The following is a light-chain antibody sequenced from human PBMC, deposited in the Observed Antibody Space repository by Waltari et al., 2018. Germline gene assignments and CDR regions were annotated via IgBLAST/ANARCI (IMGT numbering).Light chain of an antibody. CDR3: QQGT. J-gene: IGKJ3*01. Sequence: EIVLTQSPATLSLSPGERATLSCRASQSVRTYLAWYQQRPRQSPRLLIYAASNRAPGIPARFSGSGSGTDFTLTISSLEPEDSAVYYCQQGTFGPGTKVDI. CDR1: QSVRTY. CDR2: AAS. V-gene: IGKV3-11*01.